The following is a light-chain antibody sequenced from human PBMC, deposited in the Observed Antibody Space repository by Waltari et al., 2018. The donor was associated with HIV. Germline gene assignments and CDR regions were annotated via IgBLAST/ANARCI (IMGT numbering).Light chain of an antibody. J-gene: IGKJ5*01. CDR2: GAS. Sequence: EIVMTQSPATLSVSPGERATLSCRASQSVSSNLAWYLQKPGQAPRLLVSGASTRATGIPARFSGSGSGTEFTLTISSLQSEDFAVYYCQQYYDWPSFG. CDR3: QQYYDWPS. CDR1: QSVSSN. V-gene: IGKV3-15*01.